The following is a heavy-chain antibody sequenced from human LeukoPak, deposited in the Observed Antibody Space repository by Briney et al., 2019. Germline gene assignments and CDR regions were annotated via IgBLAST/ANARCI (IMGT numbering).Heavy chain of an antibody. CDR3: ARIGYDILTGYSRRDYYYYYMDV. D-gene: IGHD3-9*01. CDR2: INWNGGST. CDR1: GFTFNDYG. Sequence: GGSLRLSCAASGFTFNDYGMSWVRQAPGKGLEWVSGINWNGGSTGYADSVKGRFTISRDNAKNSLYLQMNSLRAEDTALYYCARIGYDILTGYSRRDYYYYYMDVWGKGTTVTVSS. J-gene: IGHJ6*03. V-gene: IGHV3-20*04.